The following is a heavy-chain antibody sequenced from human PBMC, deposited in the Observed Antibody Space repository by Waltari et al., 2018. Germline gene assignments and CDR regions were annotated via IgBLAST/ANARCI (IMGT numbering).Heavy chain of an antibody. V-gene: IGHV4-34*01. D-gene: IGHD6-19*01. J-gene: IGHJ4*02. Sequence: QVQLQQWGAGLLKPSETLSLTCAVYGGSFSGYYWSWIRQPPGKGLEWIGEINHSGSTNYNPSLKSRVTISVDTSKNQFSLKLSSVTAADTAVYYCARGRKQWLVSSFYFDYWGQGTLVTVSS. CDR1: GGSFSGYY. CDR2: INHSGST. CDR3: ARGRKQWLVSSFYFDY.